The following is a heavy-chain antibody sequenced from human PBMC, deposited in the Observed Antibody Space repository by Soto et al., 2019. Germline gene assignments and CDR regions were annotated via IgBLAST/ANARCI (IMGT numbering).Heavy chain of an antibody. CDR3: ARDLRYYDSSGYYGAVWFDP. V-gene: IGHV4-61*01. D-gene: IGHD3-22*01. CDR2: IYYSGST. J-gene: IGHJ5*02. CDR1: GGSASSGSYY. Sequence: PSETLSLTCTVSGGSASSGSYYWSWIRQPPGKGLEWIGYIYYSGSTNYNPSLKSRVTISVDTSKNQFSLKLSSVTAADTAVYYCARDLRYYDSSGYYGAVWFDPWGQGTLVTVSS.